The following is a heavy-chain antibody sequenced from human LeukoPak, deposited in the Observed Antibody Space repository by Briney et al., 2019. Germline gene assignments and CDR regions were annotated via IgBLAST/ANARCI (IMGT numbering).Heavy chain of an antibody. V-gene: IGHV3-33*08. CDR1: GFTFSSYG. J-gene: IGHJ4*02. CDR2: IWHDGSNK. Sequence: GGSLRLSCAVSGFTFSSYGMHWVRQAPGKGLEWVAVIWHDGSNKYYSDPVKGRFTISRDNSKNTLYLQMNSLRVEDTAVYYCARDGSSGYLHFDYWGQGTLVTVSS. CDR3: ARDGSSGYLHFDY. D-gene: IGHD3-22*01.